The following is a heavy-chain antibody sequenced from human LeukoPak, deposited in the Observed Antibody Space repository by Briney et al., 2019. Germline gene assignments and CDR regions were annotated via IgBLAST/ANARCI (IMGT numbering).Heavy chain of an antibody. Sequence: SQTLSLTCAVSGGSISSGGYSWSWIRQPPGKGLEWIGYIYHSGSTYYNPSLKSRVTISVDRSKNQFSLKLSSVTAADTAVYYCARDQDGSTNWFDPWGQGTLVTVSS. V-gene: IGHV4-30-2*01. CDR2: IYHSGST. J-gene: IGHJ5*02. D-gene: IGHD1-1*01. CDR1: GGSISSGGYS. CDR3: ARDQDGSTNWFDP.